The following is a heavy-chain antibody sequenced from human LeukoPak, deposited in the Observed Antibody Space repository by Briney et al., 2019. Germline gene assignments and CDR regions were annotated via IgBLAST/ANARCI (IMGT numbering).Heavy chain of an antibody. CDR3: ARRSPSIANWFDP. D-gene: IGHD2-21*01. CDR2: IYHSGST. CDR1: GGSISSSNW. J-gene: IGHJ5*02. V-gene: IGHV4-4*02. Sequence: SETLSLTCAVSGGSISSSNWWSWVRQPPGKGLEWIGEIYHSGSTNYNPSLKSRVTISVDKSKNQFSLKLSSVTAADTAVYYCARRSPSIANWFDPWGQGTLVTVSS.